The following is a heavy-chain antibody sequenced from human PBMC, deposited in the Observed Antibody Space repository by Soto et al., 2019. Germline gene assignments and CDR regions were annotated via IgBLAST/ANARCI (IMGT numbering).Heavy chain of an antibody. CDR3: ARGSLLWFGAKDAFDI. CDR1: GFTFSSYS. V-gene: IGHV3-48*02. CDR2: ISSSSSTI. J-gene: IGHJ3*02. D-gene: IGHD3-10*01. Sequence: SCAASGFTFSSYSTNCVRQAPGKGLEWVSYISSSSSTIYYADSVKGRFTISRDNAKNSLYLQMNSLRDEDTAVYYCARGSLLWFGAKDAFDIWGQGTMVTVSS.